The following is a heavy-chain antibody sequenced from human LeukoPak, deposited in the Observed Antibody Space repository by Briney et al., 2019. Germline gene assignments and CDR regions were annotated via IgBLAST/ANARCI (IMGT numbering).Heavy chain of an antibody. CDR1: GFTFSSYA. CDR2: ISGSGDST. CDR3: AKGSYYDSSGSFYFDY. J-gene: IGHJ4*02. Sequence: GGSLRLSCAASGFTFSSYAMSWVRQAPGKGLEWVSAISGSGDSTYYGDSVKGWFTISRDNSKNTLYVQVNSLGTEDTAAYYCAKGSYYDSSGSFYFDYWGQGTLVTVSS. V-gene: IGHV3-23*01. D-gene: IGHD3-22*01.